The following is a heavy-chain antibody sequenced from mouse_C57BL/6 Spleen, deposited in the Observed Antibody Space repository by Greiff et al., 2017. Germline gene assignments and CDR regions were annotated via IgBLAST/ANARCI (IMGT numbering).Heavy chain of an antibody. CDR1: GYTFTSYW. Sequence: QVQLQQPGAELVKPGASVKLSCKASGYTFTSYWMQWVKQRPGQGLEWIGEIDPSDSYTNYNQKFKGKATLTVDTSSSTAYMQLSSLTSEDSAVYYCASYYYGNYFDDWGQGTTLTVSS. V-gene: IGHV1-50*01. D-gene: IGHD1-1*01. CDR3: ASYYYGNYFDD. J-gene: IGHJ2*01. CDR2: IDPSDSYT.